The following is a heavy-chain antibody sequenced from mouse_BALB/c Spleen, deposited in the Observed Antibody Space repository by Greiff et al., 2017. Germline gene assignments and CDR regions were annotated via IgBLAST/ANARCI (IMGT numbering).Heavy chain of an antibody. J-gene: IGHJ3*01. CDR2: IWAGGST. CDR3: ASYDYGGGVFAY. D-gene: IGHD2-4*01. V-gene: IGHV2-9*02. Sequence: QVQLKQSGPGLVAPSQSLSITCTVSGFSLSSYGVHWVRQPPGKGLEWLGVIWAGGSTNYNSALMSRLSISKDNSKSQVFLKMNSLQTDDTAMYYCASYDYGGGVFAYWGQGTLVTVSA. CDR1: GFSLSSYG.